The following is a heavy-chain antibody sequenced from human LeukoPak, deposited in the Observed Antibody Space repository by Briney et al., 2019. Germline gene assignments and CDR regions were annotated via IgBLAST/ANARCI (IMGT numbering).Heavy chain of an antibody. V-gene: IGHV3-9*03. CDR3: AKDEFVASAFTGAFDI. Sequence: GGSLRLSCAASGFTFDNYAMHWVRQAPGKGLEWVSGISWNTGGIGYADSVKGRFTISRDNAKNSLYLQMNSLRAEDMALYYCAKDEFVASAFTGAFDIGGRGTMVTVSS. CDR1: GFTFDNYA. D-gene: IGHD2-8*02. J-gene: IGHJ3*02. CDR2: ISWNTGGI.